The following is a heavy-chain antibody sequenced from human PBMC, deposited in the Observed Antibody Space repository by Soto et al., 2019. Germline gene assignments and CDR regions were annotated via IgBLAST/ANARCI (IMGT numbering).Heavy chain of an antibody. Sequence: SETLSLTCTVSGGSISSGDYYWSWIRQPPGKGLEWIGYIYYSGSTYYNPSLKSRVTISVDTSKNQFSLKLSSVTAADTAVYYCAREGYCSGGSCQPGGMDVWGQGTTVTVS. CDR1: GGSISSGDYY. J-gene: IGHJ6*02. CDR2: IYYSGST. D-gene: IGHD2-15*01. CDR3: AREGYCSGGSCQPGGMDV. V-gene: IGHV4-30-4*01.